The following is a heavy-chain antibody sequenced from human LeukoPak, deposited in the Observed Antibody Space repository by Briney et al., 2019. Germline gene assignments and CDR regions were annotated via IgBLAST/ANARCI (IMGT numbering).Heavy chain of an antibody. D-gene: IGHD1-7*01. Sequence: PGGSLRLSCAASGFSFSSYGMHWVRQAPGKGLEWVAVIWYDGSNKYYADSVKGRLTISRDNSKNTLYLQMNSLRAEDTAVYYCARDGTGSGFDYWGQGTLVTVSS. J-gene: IGHJ4*02. V-gene: IGHV3-33*01. CDR3: ARDGTGSGFDY. CDR1: GFSFSSYG. CDR2: IWYDGSNK.